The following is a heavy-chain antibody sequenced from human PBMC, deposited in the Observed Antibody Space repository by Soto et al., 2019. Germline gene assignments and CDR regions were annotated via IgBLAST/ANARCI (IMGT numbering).Heavy chain of an antibody. J-gene: IGHJ5*02. CDR1: GVSISSGDYF. D-gene: IGHD4-17*01. Sequence: PSETLSLTCTVSGVSISSGDYFWSWIRQPPGKGLEWIGYIYYSGSTYYNPSLKSRVTISVDTSKNQFSLKLSSVTAADTAVYYCVRGTVTSNWFDPWGQGTLVTVSS. V-gene: IGHV4-30-4*01. CDR2: IYYSGST. CDR3: VRGTVTSNWFDP.